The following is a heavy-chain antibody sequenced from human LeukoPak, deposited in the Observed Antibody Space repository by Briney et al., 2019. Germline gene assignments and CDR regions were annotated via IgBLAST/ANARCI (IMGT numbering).Heavy chain of an antibody. D-gene: IGHD3-22*01. Sequence: ASVKVSCKASGYTFTGYYMHWVRQAPGQGLEWMGWINPNSGGTNYAQKFQGRVTMTRDTSISTAYMELSRLRSDDTAVYYCAGGDYYDSSGYYLYYYGMDVWGKGTTVTVSS. CDR2: INPNSGGT. J-gene: IGHJ6*04. CDR3: AGGDYYDSSGYYLYYYGMDV. CDR1: GYTFTGYY. V-gene: IGHV1-2*02.